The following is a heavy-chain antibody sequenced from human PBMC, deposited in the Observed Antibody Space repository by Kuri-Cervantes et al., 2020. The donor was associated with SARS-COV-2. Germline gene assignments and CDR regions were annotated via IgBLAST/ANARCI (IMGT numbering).Heavy chain of an antibody. CDR1: GGTFSSYA. Sequence: SVKVSCKASGGTFSSYAISWVRQAPGQGLEWMGRIIPIFGTANYAQRFQGRVTITADESTSTAYMELSCLRSEDTAVYYCAMEVGSSTDVSQSYYFDYWGQGTLVTVSS. CDR3: AMEVGSSTDVSQSYYFDY. V-gene: IGHV1-69*13. D-gene: IGHD5-18*01. J-gene: IGHJ4*02. CDR2: IIPIFGTA.